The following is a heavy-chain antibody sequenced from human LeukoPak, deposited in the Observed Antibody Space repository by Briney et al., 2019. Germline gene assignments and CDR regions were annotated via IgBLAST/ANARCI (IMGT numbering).Heavy chain of an antibody. D-gene: IGHD3/OR15-3a*01. J-gene: IGHJ4*02. CDR1: GGTFSSYA. CDR2: IIPIFGTA. Sequence: SVKVSCKASGGTFSSYAISWVRQAPGQGLEWMGGIIPIFGTANYAQKFQGRVTITADESTSTAYMELSCLRSEDTAVYYCARVLDDSPTEYYFDYWGQGTLVTVSS. CDR3: ARVLDDSPTEYYFDY. V-gene: IGHV1-69*13.